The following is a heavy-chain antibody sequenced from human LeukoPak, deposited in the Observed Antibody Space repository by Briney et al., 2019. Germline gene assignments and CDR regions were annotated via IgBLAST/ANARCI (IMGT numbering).Heavy chain of an antibody. CDR2: ISGYNGNT. V-gene: IGHV1-18*01. J-gene: IGHJ3*02. CDR1: GYTFTSYG. Sequence: GASVKVSCKASGYTFTSYGISWVRQAPGQGLEWMGWISGYNGNTNYAQKLQGRVTMTTDTSTSTAYMELRSLRSDDTAVYYCARGWGNCSGGSCYAFDIWGQGTMVTVSS. D-gene: IGHD2-15*01. CDR3: ARGWGNCSGGSCYAFDI.